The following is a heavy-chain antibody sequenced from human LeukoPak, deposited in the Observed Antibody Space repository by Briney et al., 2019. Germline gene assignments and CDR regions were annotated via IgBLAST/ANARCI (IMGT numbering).Heavy chain of an antibody. V-gene: IGHV3-21*06. CDR3: AREGGRRRASNFDWFDP. CDR1: AFTFSAYT. J-gene: IGHJ5*02. D-gene: IGHD3-16*01. Sequence: GGSLRLSCAPSAFTFSAYTMNWVRQAPGKGLEWVSAVSSNSAYIYYADSLRGRFTVSRDNAKSLLYLEINSLRADDTAVYYCAREGGRRRASNFDWFDPWGQGTLVTVSS. CDR2: VSSNSAYI.